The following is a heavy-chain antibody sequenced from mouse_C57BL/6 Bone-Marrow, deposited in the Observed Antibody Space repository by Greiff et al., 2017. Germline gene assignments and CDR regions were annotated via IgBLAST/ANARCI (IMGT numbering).Heavy chain of an antibody. D-gene: IGHD3-3*01. Sequence: EVKLVQSGGGLVKPGGSLKLSCEASGFTFSDYGMNWVRQAPEKGLEWVAYISSGSSTIYYADTVKGRFTISRDNAENTLFLQMTSLTSEDTAMYYCVRRSSRTHRYFDVWGTGTTVTVSS. CDR1: GFTFSDYG. CDR2: ISSGSSTI. J-gene: IGHJ1*03. V-gene: IGHV5-17*01. CDR3: VRRSSRTHRYFDV.